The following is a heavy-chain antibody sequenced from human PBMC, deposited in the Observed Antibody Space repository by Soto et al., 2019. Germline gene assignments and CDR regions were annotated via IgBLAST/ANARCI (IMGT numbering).Heavy chain of an antibody. CDR1: GYTFTSYG. CDR2: ISAYNGNT. D-gene: IGHD6-13*01. CDR3: ARDFAAAGDYYYYGMDV. Sequence: QVQLVQSGAEVRKPGASVKVSCKASGYTFTSYGISWVRQAPGQGLEWMGWISAYNGNTNSAQKLQGRVTMTTDTSTSTAYMELRSLRSDDTAVYYCARDFAAAGDYYYYGMDVWGQGTTVTVSS. J-gene: IGHJ6*02. V-gene: IGHV1-18*01.